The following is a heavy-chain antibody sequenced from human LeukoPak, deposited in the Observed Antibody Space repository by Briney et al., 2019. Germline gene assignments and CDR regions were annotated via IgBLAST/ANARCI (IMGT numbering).Heavy chain of an antibody. CDR1: GFTFSSYG. CDR3: ASDSSGYYYAGSFDY. Sequence: GGSLRLSCAVSGFTFSSYGMCWVRQAPGKGLEWVSAISGSGGSTYYADSVKGRFTISRDNSKNTLYLEMNSLRAEDTAVYYCASDSSGYYYAGSFDYWGQGTLVTVSS. V-gene: IGHV3-23*01. D-gene: IGHD3-22*01. CDR2: ISGSGGST. J-gene: IGHJ4*02.